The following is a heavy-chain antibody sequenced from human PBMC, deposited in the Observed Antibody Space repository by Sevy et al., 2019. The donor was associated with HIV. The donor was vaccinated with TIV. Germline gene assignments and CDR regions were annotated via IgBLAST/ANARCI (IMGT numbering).Heavy chain of an antibody. CDR3: ARLGGIYGDFDDY. J-gene: IGHJ4*02. D-gene: IGHD4-17*01. Sequence: GGSLRLSCAASGFTFDDYTMYWVRQVPGKGLEWVSLISWDGSQKSYAESVKGRFTISRDNSKDSLYLQMNSLRTEDTALYYCARLGGIYGDFDDYWGQGTLVTVSS. CDR1: GFTFDDYT. CDR2: ISWDGSQK. V-gene: IGHV3-43*01.